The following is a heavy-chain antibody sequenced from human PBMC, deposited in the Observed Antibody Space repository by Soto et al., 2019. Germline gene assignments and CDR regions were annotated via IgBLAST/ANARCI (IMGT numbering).Heavy chain of an antibody. V-gene: IGHV2-5*02. J-gene: IGHJ3*02. CDR3: AHWGALRRDAFDI. CDR2: IFWDDDK. D-gene: IGHD1-26*01. Sequence: QITLKESGPTLVKPTETLTLTCTFSGFSLTTSGVGVGWIRQPPGKALEWLAIIFWDDDKRYSPSLKSRLTVNKDISRNQVVLTMTDVDPVDTATYYCAHWGALRRDAFDIWGQGTMVTVSS. CDR1: GFSLTTSGVG.